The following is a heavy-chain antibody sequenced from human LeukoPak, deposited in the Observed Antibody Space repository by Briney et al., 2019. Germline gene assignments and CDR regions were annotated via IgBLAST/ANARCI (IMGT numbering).Heavy chain of an antibody. Sequence: SVKVSCKASGGTFSSYAISWVRQAPGQGLEWMGGIIPIFGTANYAQKFQGRVTITAGESTSTAYMELSSLRSEDTAVYYCARDYYDSSGYFSFDYWGQGTLVTVSS. J-gene: IGHJ4*02. CDR2: IIPIFGTA. D-gene: IGHD3-22*01. CDR3: ARDYYDSSGYFSFDY. V-gene: IGHV1-69*13. CDR1: GGTFSSYA.